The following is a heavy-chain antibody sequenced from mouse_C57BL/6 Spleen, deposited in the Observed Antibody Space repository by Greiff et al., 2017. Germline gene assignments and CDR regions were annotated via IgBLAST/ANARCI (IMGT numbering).Heavy chain of an antibody. CDR3: AAGDYYGSIDY. Sequence: EVKLQQSGPELVKPGASVKISCKASGYTFTDYYMNWVKQSHGKSLEWIGDINPNNGGTSYNQKFKGKATLTVDKSSSTAYMELRSLTSEDSAVYYCAAGDYYGSIDYWGQGTTLTVSS. D-gene: IGHD1-1*01. CDR1: GYTFTDYY. V-gene: IGHV1-26*01. J-gene: IGHJ2*01. CDR2: INPNNGGT.